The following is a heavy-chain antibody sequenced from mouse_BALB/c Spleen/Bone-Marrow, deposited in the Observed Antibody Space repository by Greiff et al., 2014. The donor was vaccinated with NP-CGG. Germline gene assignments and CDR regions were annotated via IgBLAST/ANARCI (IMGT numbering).Heavy chain of an antibody. J-gene: IGHJ3*01. CDR2: IPSGSGTT. CDR3: ARGSYYCGSSSPWFAY. D-gene: IGHD1-1*01. V-gene: IGHV1S41*01. Sequence: DLVKPGASVKLSCKASGYTFTSYWINWIKQRPGQGLEWIGRIPSGSGTTYYNEMFKGKATLTVDTSSTTAYIQLSSLSSEDSAVYFCARGSYYCGSSSPWFAYWGQGTLVTVSA. CDR1: GYTFTSYW.